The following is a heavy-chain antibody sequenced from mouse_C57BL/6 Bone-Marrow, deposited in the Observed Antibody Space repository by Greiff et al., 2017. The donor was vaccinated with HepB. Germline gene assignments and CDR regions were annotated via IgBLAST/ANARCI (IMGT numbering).Heavy chain of an antibody. CDR3: ARQGSMIYFDY. Sequence: VQLKESGGDLVKPGGSLKLSCAASGFTFSSYGMSWVRQTPDKRLEWVATISSGGSYTYYPDSVKGRFTISRDNAKNTLYLQMSSLKSEDTAMYYCARQGSMIYFDYWGQGTTLTVSS. CDR1: GFTFSSYG. V-gene: IGHV5-6*01. J-gene: IGHJ2*01. CDR2: ISSGGSYT. D-gene: IGHD2-3*01.